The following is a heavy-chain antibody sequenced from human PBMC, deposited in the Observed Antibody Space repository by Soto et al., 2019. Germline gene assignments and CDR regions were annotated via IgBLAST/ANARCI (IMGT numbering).Heavy chain of an antibody. CDR3: ASLQIGYCSSTSCRTGNDY. J-gene: IGHJ4*02. V-gene: IGHV1-69*13. Sequence: ASVKVSCKASGGTFSSYAISWVRQAPGQGLEWMGGIIPIFGTANYAQKFQGRVTITADESTSTAYMELSSLRSEDTAVYYCASLQIGYCSSTSCRTGNDYWGQGTLVTVSS. CDR1: GGTFSSYA. D-gene: IGHD2-2*01. CDR2: IIPIFGTA.